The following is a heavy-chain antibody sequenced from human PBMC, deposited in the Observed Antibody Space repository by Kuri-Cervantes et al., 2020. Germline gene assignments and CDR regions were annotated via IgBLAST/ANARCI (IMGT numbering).Heavy chain of an antibody. J-gene: IGHJ4*02. D-gene: IGHD6-19*01. V-gene: IGHV3-11*04. Sequence: GGSLRLSCAASGFTFSDYYMSWIRQAPGKGLEWISYISSGGRTIYYADSVKGRFTHSRDNARNSLYLQMNSLRAEDTAVYYCARELAVAGFDYWGQGTLVTVSS. CDR3: ARELAVAGFDY. CDR1: GFTFSDYY. CDR2: ISSGGRTI.